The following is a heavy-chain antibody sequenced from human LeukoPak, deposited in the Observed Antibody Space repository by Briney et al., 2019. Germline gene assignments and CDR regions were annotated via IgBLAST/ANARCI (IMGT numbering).Heavy chain of an antibody. Sequence: GWSVRLSCVACGFIFDEYAMHWVRQAAGKGLEWVSGISWNRWRIGYADSVKGRFTISRDKAKNSLYLQMNSLRAEDTALYYCAKGEELGYCSSTSCYTNWFDPWGQGTLVTVSS. D-gene: IGHD2-2*02. CDR3: AKGEELGYCSSTSCYTNWFDP. CDR2: ISWNRWRI. CDR1: GFIFDEYA. V-gene: IGHV3-9*01. J-gene: IGHJ5*02.